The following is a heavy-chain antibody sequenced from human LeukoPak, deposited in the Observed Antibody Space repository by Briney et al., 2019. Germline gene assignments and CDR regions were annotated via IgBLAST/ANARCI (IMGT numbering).Heavy chain of an antibody. Sequence: ASVKVSCKASGYTFTGYYMHWVRQAPGQGLEWMGWINPNSGGTNYAQKFQGRVTMTRDTSTSTVYMELSSLRSEDTAVYYCARAKPKNMVRGLIMRRESRYYFDYWGQGTLVTVSS. J-gene: IGHJ4*02. CDR1: GYTFTGYY. CDR2: INPNSGGT. V-gene: IGHV1-2*02. CDR3: ARAKPKNMVRGLIMRRESRYYFDY. D-gene: IGHD3-10*01.